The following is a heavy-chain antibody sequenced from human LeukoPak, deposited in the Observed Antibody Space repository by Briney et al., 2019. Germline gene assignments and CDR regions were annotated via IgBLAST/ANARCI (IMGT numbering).Heavy chain of an antibody. V-gene: IGHV5-51*01. J-gene: IGHJ4*02. CDR2: IYPGDSDT. CDR1: GYSFTSYW. CDR3: ARLPPAAGLELRVNMYYFDY. Sequence: GESLKISCKGSGYSFTSYWIGWVRQMPGKGLEWMGIIYPGDSDTRYSPSFQGQVTISADKSISTAYLQWSSLKASDTAMYYCARLPPAAGLELRVNMYYFDYWGQGTLVTVSS. D-gene: IGHD1-7*01.